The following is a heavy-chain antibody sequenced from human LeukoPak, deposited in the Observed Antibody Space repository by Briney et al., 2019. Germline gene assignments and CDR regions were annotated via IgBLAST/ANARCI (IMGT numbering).Heavy chain of an antibody. Sequence: SETLSLTCTVSGGSISSSSYYWGWIRQPPGKGLEWIGSIHYSGSTYYNPSLKSRVTISVDTSKNQFSLKLSSVTAADTAVYYCARPRWAAAGTVDYWGQGTLVTVSS. D-gene: IGHD6-13*01. V-gene: IGHV4-39*01. CDR1: GGSISSSSYY. CDR2: IHYSGST. CDR3: ARPRWAAAGTVDY. J-gene: IGHJ4*02.